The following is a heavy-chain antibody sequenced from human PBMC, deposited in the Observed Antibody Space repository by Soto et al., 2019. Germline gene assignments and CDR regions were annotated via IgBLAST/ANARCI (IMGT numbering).Heavy chain of an antibody. CDR3: ARVSYSFGVDI. D-gene: IGHD5-18*01. V-gene: IGHV4-30-4*01. CDR1: GGSISSGDDY. J-gene: IGHJ4*02. CDR2: IYYPGSA. Sequence: QVQLQESGPGLVKPSQTLSLSCTVSGGSISSGDDYWSWIRQSPGKGLEWIGYIYYPGSADYNPSXKXXMTISIDTSKNQFSLKLSSVTAADTAVYYCARVSYSFGVDIWGQGTLVTVSS.